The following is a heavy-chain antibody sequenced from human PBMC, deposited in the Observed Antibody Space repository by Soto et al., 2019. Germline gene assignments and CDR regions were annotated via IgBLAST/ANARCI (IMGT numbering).Heavy chain of an antibody. Sequence: SVKVSCKASGGTFSSYAISWVRQAPGQGLEWMGGIIPIFGTANYAQKFQGRVTITADESTSTAYMELSSLRSEDTAVYYCARGVGLNYDILTGPSGYYYYGMDAWGQGTTVTVSS. CDR1: GGTFSSYA. CDR2: IIPIFGTA. D-gene: IGHD3-9*01. CDR3: ARGVGLNYDILTGPSGYYYYGMDA. V-gene: IGHV1-69*13. J-gene: IGHJ6*02.